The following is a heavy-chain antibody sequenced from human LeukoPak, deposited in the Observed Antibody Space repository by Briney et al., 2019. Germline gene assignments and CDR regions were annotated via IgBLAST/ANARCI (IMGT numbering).Heavy chain of an antibody. J-gene: IGHJ5*02. CDR1: GYSISSGYL. CDR2: INHSGST. D-gene: IGHD1-7*01. CDR3: ARHPRNYSWELDP. V-gene: IGHV4-38-2*02. Sequence: SETLSLTCTVSGYSISSGYLWGWIRQPPGKGLEWIGEINHSGSTNYNPSLKSRVTISVDTSKNQFSLKLSSVTAADTAVYYCARHPRNYSWELDPWGQGTLVTVSS.